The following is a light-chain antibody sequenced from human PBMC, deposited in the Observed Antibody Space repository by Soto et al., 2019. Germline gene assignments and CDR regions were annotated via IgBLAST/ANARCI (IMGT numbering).Light chain of an antibody. CDR2: GAS. CDR3: QQYGSSTYT. V-gene: IGKV3-20*01. CDR1: QSVSSTY. Sequence: EIVLTQSPGTLSLSPGERATLSCRASQSVSSTYLAWYQQNPGQAPRLLIYGASSRATSIPDRFSGSGSRTDITLTISRLEPEDFAVYFCQQYGSSTYTFGQGSKLEIK. J-gene: IGKJ2*01.